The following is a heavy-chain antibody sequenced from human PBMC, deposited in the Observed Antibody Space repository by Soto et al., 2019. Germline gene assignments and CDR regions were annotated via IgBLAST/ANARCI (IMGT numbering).Heavy chain of an antibody. CDR1: GFTFSDYD. V-gene: IGHV3-13*01. J-gene: IGHJ6*02. Sequence: DVQLVESGGTLVQPGGSLRLSCEASGFTFSDYDMHWVRQATGKGLEWVSGIGIAGDTYYSGSVKGRFTISRENAKNSLYLQTNSLRAGDTAVYYCSRDRHGMDVWGQGTTVTFSS. CDR3: SRDRHGMDV. CDR2: IGIAGDT.